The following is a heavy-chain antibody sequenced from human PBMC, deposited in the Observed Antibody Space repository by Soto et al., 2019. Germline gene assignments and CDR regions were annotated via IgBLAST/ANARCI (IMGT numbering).Heavy chain of an antibody. CDR2: ISANGGTT. Sequence: PGGSLRLSCVASGFTFSSYAMSWVRKAPGKGLEWVSAISANGGTTYYIDSVKGRFTISRDNSKNTVYLQMNSLRAEDTAIYYCANGGTAEGYFDNWGQGALVTVSA. CDR1: GFTFSSYA. J-gene: IGHJ4*02. CDR3: ANGGTAEGYFDN. D-gene: IGHD3-16*01. V-gene: IGHV3-23*01.